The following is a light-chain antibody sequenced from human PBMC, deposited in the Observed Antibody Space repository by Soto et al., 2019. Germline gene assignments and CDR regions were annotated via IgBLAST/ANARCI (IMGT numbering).Light chain of an antibody. CDR3: QQSYSTPPT. V-gene: IGKV1-39*01. CDR1: QSISTY. Sequence: DIKMAESPSSLSASVGDRVTITCRASQSISTYLNWYHQKPGKAPELMIFAACSLQSGVPSRFSGSGSETDFTLTIITLQPEDFATYYCQQSYSTPPTFGGGTKVDIK. J-gene: IGKJ4*01. CDR2: AAC.